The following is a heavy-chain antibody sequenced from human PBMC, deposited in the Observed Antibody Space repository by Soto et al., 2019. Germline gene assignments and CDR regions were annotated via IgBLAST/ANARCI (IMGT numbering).Heavy chain of an antibody. CDR3: VRGGSQRSMAV. D-gene: IGHD6-25*01. Sequence: EVQLVESGGGLVQPGGSLRLSCAASGFTSSNYWMHWVRQAPGKELVWVSRINSDGSSTIYADSVEGRFSFSRDNAKNTLYLQMNSLRAEDTAMYYCVRGGSQRSMAVWGKGTTVTVSS. J-gene: IGHJ6*03. CDR2: INSDGSST. CDR1: GFTSSNYW. V-gene: IGHV3-74*01.